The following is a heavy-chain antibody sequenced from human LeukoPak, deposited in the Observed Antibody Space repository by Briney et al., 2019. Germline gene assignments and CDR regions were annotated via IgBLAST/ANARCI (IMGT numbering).Heavy chain of an antibody. CDR1: GYSFPSYW. J-gene: IGHJ4*02. CDR3: ARRLQRHFDY. V-gene: IGHV5-10-1*01. D-gene: IGHD2-15*01. Sequence: GESLKISCKGSGYSFPSYWISWVRQMPGKGLEWMGRIDPSDSYTNYSPSFQGHVTISVDKSISTAYLQWSSLKASDTAMYYCARRLQRHFDYWGQGTLVTVSS. CDR2: IDPSDSYT.